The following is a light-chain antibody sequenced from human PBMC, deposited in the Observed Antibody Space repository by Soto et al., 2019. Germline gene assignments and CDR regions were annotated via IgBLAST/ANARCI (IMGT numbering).Light chain of an antibody. J-gene: IGKJ1*01. Sequence: DIVLTQSPGTLSLSPGERATLSCRASQSVSSNYLAWYQQKPGQAPRLLIYGASSRGTGIPDRFSGSGSGTDFTLTISRLEPEDFAVYYCQQFGSSLTWTFGQGTKVEIK. CDR1: QSVSSNY. CDR2: GAS. CDR3: QQFGSSLTWT. V-gene: IGKV3-20*01.